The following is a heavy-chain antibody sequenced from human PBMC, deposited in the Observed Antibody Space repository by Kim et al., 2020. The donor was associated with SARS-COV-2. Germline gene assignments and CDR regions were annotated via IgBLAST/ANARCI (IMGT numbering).Heavy chain of an antibody. V-gene: IGHV4-59*01. Sequence: SETLSLTCTVSGGSISSYYWSWIRQPPGKGLEWIGYIYYSGSTNYNPSLKSRVTISVDTSKNQFSLKLSSVTAADTAVYYCARDVGLRSGAFDIWGQGTMVTVSS. CDR2: IYYSGST. D-gene: IGHD4-17*01. J-gene: IGHJ3*02. CDR1: GGSISSYY. CDR3: ARDVGLRSGAFDI.